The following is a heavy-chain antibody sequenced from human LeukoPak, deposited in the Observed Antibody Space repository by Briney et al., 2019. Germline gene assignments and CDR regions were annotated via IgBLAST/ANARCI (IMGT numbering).Heavy chain of an antibody. Sequence: PGGSLRLSCAASGFTFSSYGMHWVRQAPGKGLEWVSGISWNSGSIGYADSVKGRFTISRDNAKNSLYLQMNSLRVEDTALYYCAKGGGDLTLDYWGQGTLVTVSS. CDR1: GFTFSSYG. V-gene: IGHV3-9*01. D-gene: IGHD2-21*02. CDR3: AKGGGDLTLDY. J-gene: IGHJ4*02. CDR2: ISWNSGSI.